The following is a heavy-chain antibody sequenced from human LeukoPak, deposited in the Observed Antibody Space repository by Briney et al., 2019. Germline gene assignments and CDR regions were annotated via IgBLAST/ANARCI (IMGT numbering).Heavy chain of an antibody. Sequence: PGGSLRLSCAASGFTFGSHAMNWVRQAPGKGLEWVSVISGSGGTKYYADSVKGRFTISRDNSKNTLYLLMNSLRAEDTAVYYCAKGLRAVAGTYFFDYWGQGTLVTVSS. CDR3: AKGLRAVAGTYFFDY. CDR1: GFTFGSHA. V-gene: IGHV3-23*01. CDR2: ISGSGGTK. D-gene: IGHD6-19*01. J-gene: IGHJ4*02.